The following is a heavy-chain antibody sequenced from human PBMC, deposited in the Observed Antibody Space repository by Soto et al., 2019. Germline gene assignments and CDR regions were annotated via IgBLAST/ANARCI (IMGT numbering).Heavy chain of an antibody. CDR1: GLPFNNYA. D-gene: IGHD3-9*01. J-gene: IGHJ4*02. Sequence: DVQLLDSGGGWVNRGGSLRLPLAASGLPFNNYALTGVRQAPGKGWRGVSTISVSGANTYYADSVKGRFTISRDDSKNTLYLQMNSLGAEDTAVYYCAKDLGLGVIAGYPHDCWGQGTLVTVSS. V-gene: IGHV3-23*01. CDR2: ISVSGANT. CDR3: AKDLGLGVIAGYPHDC.